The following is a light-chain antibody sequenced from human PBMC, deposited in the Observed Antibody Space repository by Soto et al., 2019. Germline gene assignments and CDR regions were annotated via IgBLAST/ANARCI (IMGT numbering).Light chain of an antibody. CDR1: QNVDRNY. CDR3: QQYGTPRSVT. Sequence: EIVLTQSPGTLSLSPGEEATLSCRASQNVDRNYLAWYQQKPGQTPRLIIYGASGRADGIPHRFSGSGFGTDFTLTISKVEPEDFAVYYCQQYGTPRSVTFGQGTRL. V-gene: IGKV3-20*01. J-gene: IGKJ5*01. CDR2: GAS.